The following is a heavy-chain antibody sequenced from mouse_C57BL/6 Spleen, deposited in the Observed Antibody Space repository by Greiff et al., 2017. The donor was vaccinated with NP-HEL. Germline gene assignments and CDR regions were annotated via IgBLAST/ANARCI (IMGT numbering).Heavy chain of an antibody. CDR3: ARWGYYGSSYNAMDY. V-gene: IGHV1-55*01. D-gene: IGHD1-1*01. CDR1: GYTFTSYW. Sequence: QVQLQQPGAELVKPGASVKMSCKASGYTFTSYWITWVKQRPGQGLEWIGDIYPGSGSTNYNEKFKSKATLTVDTSSSTAYMQLSSLTSEDSAVYYWARWGYYGSSYNAMDYWGQGTSVTVSS. CDR2: IYPGSGST. J-gene: IGHJ4*01.